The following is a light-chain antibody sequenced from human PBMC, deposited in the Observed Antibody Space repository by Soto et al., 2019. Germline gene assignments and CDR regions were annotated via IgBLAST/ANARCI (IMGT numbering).Light chain of an antibody. J-gene: IGLJ1*01. CDR3: CSSAGSSTFLYV. CDR2: EAS. CDR1: SSDVGSYNL. V-gene: IGLV2-23*02. Sequence: QSALTQPASVSGSPGQSITISCTGTSSDVGSYNLVSWYQQHPGKAPKLMIYEASKRPSGVSNRFPGSKSGNTASLTISGLQAEYVAVYYYCSSAGSSTFLYVFRTVTNV.